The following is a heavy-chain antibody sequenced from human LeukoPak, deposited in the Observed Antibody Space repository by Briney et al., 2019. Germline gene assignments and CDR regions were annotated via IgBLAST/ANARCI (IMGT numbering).Heavy chain of an antibody. Sequence: PGGSLRLSCAASGFTFSSYWMSWVRQAPGKGLEWVANIKQDGSEKYYVDSVKGRFTISRDNAKNSLYLQMNSLRAEDTAVYYCARERGDLYGSGSYFDYWGQGTLVTVSS. D-gene: IGHD3-10*01. J-gene: IGHJ4*02. CDR3: ARERGDLYGSGSYFDY. CDR1: GFTFSSYW. CDR2: IKQDGSEK. V-gene: IGHV3-7*01.